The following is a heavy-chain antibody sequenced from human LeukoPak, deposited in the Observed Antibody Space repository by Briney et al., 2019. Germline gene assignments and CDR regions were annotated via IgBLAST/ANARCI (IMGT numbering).Heavy chain of an antibody. Sequence: PSQTLSLTCAVSGGSISSGGYYWSWIRQPPGTGLEWVGEIHYTGGTSYNPSLKSRATISIDTSKNQLSLKLSSVTAADTAVFYCARGNILSGYCFDFWGQGALVTVSS. D-gene: IGHD3-9*01. CDR2: IHYTGGT. CDR3: ARGNILSGYCFDF. CDR1: GGSISSGGYY. J-gene: IGHJ4*02. V-gene: IGHV4-30-2*01.